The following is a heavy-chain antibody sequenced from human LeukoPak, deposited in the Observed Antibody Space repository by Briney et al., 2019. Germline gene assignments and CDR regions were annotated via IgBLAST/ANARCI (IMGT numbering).Heavy chain of an antibody. CDR2: ISWNSGSI. CDR1: GFTFDDYA. J-gene: IGHJ4*02. Sequence: PGRSLRLSCAASGFTFDDYAMHWVRQVPGKGLEWVSGISWNSGSIGYADSVKGRFTISRDNAKNSLYLQMNSRRAEDTAVYYCAKAHGSGSSLFGYWGQGTLVTVSS. V-gene: IGHV3-9*01. D-gene: IGHD3-10*01. CDR3: AKAHGSGSSLFGY.